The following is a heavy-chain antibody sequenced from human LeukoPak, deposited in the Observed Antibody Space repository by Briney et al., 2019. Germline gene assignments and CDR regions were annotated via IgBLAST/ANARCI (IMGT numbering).Heavy chain of an antibody. V-gene: IGHV1-69*05. CDR2: VIPIFGTA. CDR3: AAASGDCSGGSCAGY. CDR1: GGTFSSYA. D-gene: IGHD2-15*01. J-gene: IGHJ4*02. Sequence: SVKVSCKASGGTFSSYAISWVRQAPGQGLEWMGRVIPIFGTANYAQKFQGRVTITTDESTSTAYMELSSLRSEDTAVYYCAAASGDCSGGSCAGYWGQGTLVTVSS.